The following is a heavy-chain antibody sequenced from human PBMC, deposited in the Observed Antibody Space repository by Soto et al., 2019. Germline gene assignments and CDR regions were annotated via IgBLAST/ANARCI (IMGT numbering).Heavy chain of an antibody. CDR2: IYYSGST. D-gene: IGHD5-12*01. Sequence: QVQLQESGPGLVKPSETLSLTCTVSGGSISSYYWSWIRQPPGKGLEWIGYIYYSGSTNYNPSLKSRVTISVDTSKNQFSLKLSSVTAADTAVYYCARGGYDWPFDYWGQGTLVTVSS. J-gene: IGHJ4*02. CDR3: ARGGYDWPFDY. V-gene: IGHV4-59*01. CDR1: GGSISSYY.